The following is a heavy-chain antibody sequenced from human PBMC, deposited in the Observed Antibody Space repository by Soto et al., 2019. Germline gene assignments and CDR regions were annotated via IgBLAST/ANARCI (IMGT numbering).Heavy chain of an antibody. D-gene: IGHD6-13*01. V-gene: IGHV3-43D*04. CDR3: AKDRRPSYSSSWYSYYYYGMDV. CDR1: GFTFDDYA. CDR2: ISWDGGST. J-gene: IGHJ6*02. Sequence: PGGSLRLSCAASGFTFDDYAMHWVRQAPGKGLEWVSLISWDGGSTYYADSVKGRFTISRDNSKNSLYLQMNSLRAGDTALYYCAKDRRPSYSSSWYSYYYYGMDVWGQGTTVTSP.